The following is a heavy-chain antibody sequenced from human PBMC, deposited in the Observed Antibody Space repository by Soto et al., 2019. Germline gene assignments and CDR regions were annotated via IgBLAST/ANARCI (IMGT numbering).Heavy chain of an antibody. D-gene: IGHD6-19*01. Sequence: QVQLVESGGGVVQPGRSLRLSCAASGFTFSSYGMHWVRQAPGKGLEWVAVISYDGSNKYYADSVKGRFTISRDNSKNTLYLQMNSLRAEDTAVYYCAKDVGAGGWYLGYWGQGTLVTVSS. CDR3: AKDVGAGGWYLGY. V-gene: IGHV3-30*18. J-gene: IGHJ4*02. CDR2: ISYDGSNK. CDR1: GFTFSSYG.